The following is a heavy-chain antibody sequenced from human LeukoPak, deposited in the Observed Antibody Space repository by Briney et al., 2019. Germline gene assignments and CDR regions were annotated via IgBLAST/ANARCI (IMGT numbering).Heavy chain of an antibody. J-gene: IGHJ4*02. Sequence: GGSLRLSCAVSGFTFSRYSMNWVRRAPGKGLQWVSSISSGSSYVYYSDSVKGRFTISRDNAKNSLYLQMNSLRAEDTAVYYCARGSPKTTARLDYWGQGTLVTVSS. CDR3: ARGSPKTTARLDY. CDR2: ISSGSSYV. V-gene: IGHV3-21*01. CDR1: GFTFSRYS. D-gene: IGHD4-17*01.